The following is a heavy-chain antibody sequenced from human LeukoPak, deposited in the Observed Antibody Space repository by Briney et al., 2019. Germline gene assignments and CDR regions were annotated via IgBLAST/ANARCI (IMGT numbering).Heavy chain of an antibody. CDR1: GYTFTSYG. Sequence: ASVKVSCKASGYTFTSYGISWVRQAPGQGLEWMGWISAYNGNTNYAQKLQGRVTMTTDTSTSTAYMELRSLRSDDTAVYYCARPFGGYKSVSYQKNAFDIWGQGTVVTVSS. D-gene: IGHD5-24*01. J-gene: IGHJ3*02. V-gene: IGHV1-18*01. CDR3: ARPFGGYKSVSYQKNAFDI. CDR2: ISAYNGNT.